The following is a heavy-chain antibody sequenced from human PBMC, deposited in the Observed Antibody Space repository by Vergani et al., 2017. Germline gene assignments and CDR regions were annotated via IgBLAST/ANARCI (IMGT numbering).Heavy chain of an antibody. CDR3: VRDRGLCAGGRCYTEAWDY. Sequence: QVQLVESGGGVVQPGGSLRLSCAASGFTFSSYGMHWVRQAPGKGLEWVAFIRYDGNNKYYPDLVKGRFTISRDIAKNTLYLQVRSLRLEDTGVYHCVRDRGLCAGGRCYTEAWDYWGQGTPVTVSS. CDR2: IRYDGNNK. CDR1: GFTFSSYG. J-gene: IGHJ4*02. D-gene: IGHD2-2*02. V-gene: IGHV3-30*02.